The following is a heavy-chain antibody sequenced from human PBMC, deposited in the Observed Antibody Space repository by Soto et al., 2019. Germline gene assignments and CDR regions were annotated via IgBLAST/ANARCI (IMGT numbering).Heavy chain of an antibody. CDR2: ILHDGNNK. CDR3: ARDDEGGSYCDLGY. J-gene: IGHJ4*02. D-gene: IGHD3-10*01. Sequence: PGGSLRLSCAASGINFGACGMHWVRQAPGKGLEWVAVILHDGNNKYYADSVKGRFTISRDNSKNTLYLQMSSLRTEDTAIYYCARDDEGGSYCDLGYWGQGTLVTVS. CDR1: GINFGACG. V-gene: IGHV3-30*03.